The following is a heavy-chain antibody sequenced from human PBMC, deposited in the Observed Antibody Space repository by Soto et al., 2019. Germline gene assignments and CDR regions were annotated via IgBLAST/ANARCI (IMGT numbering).Heavy chain of an antibody. CDR3: ARDRYFGVVLRYNWFDP. Sequence: ASVNVSCKASGYSFTSYAMHWVRQAPGQRLEWMGWINAGNGNTKYSQKFQGRVTITRDTSASTAYMELSSLRSEDTAVYYCARDRYFGVVLRYNWFDPWGQGTLVTVSS. D-gene: IGHD3-3*01. V-gene: IGHV1-3*01. CDR2: INAGNGNT. J-gene: IGHJ5*02. CDR1: GYSFTSYA.